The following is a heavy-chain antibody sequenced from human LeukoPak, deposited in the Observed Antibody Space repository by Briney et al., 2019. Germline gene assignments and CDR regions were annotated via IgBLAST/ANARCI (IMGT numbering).Heavy chain of an antibody. CDR2: IVVGSGNT. D-gene: IGHD3-22*01. J-gene: IGHJ4*02. CDR1: GFTFTSSA. CDR3: AVVETYYYDSSGYLY. Sequence: SVKVSCKASGFTFTSSAMQWVRQARGQRREWIGWIVVGSGNTNYAQKFQERVTITRDMSTSTAYMELGSLRSEDTAVYYCAVVETYYYDSSGYLYWGQGTLVTVSS. V-gene: IGHV1-58*02.